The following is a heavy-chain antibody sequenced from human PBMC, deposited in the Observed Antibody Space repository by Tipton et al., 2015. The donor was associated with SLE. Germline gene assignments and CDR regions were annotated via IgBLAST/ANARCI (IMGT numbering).Heavy chain of an antibody. CDR1: GYTFTSYA. CDR3: ARRAVAGYFDS. CDR2: IDAGDGNT. D-gene: IGHD6-19*01. Sequence: QLVQSGAEVKKPGASVKVSCKASGYTFTSYALHWVRQDPGQRLEWMGWIDAGDGNTQYSQKLQGRVTITRDTSISTAYMELSSLTSEDTAVYYCARRAVAGYFDSWGQGTLVTVSS. V-gene: IGHV1-3*01. J-gene: IGHJ4*02.